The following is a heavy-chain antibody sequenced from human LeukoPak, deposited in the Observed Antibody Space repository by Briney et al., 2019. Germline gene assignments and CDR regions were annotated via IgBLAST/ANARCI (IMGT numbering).Heavy chain of an antibody. Sequence: GGSLRLSCAASRFTFSNYAMSWVRQAPGKGLEWVSGISAGGGSTYYADSVKGRFAISRDNSKNTLYLQMNSLRGEDTAVYYCAKDSSGSYYGKSDFWGQGTLVAVS. V-gene: IGHV3-23*01. J-gene: IGHJ4*02. CDR1: RFTFSNYA. D-gene: IGHD1-26*01. CDR2: ISAGGGST. CDR3: AKDSSGSYYGKSDF.